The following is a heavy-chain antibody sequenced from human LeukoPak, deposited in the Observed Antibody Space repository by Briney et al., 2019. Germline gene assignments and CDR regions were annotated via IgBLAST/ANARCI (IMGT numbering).Heavy chain of an antibody. CDR3: AAVAGLGNAFDI. CDR1: GYTFTGYY. CDR2: INPNSGGT. V-gene: IGHV1-2*02. Sequence: ASVKVSCKASGYTFTGYYMHWVRQAPGQGLEWMGWINPNSGGTNYAQKFQGRVTMTRDTSISTAYMELSRLRSDDTAVYYCAAVAGLGNAFDIWGQGTMVTVSS. D-gene: IGHD6-19*01. J-gene: IGHJ3*02.